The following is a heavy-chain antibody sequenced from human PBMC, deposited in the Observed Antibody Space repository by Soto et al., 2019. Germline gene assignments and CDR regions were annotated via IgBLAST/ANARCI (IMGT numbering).Heavy chain of an antibody. CDR1: GYTFTSYG. CDR2: MNPNSGNT. Sequence: ASVKVSCKASGYTFTSYGISWVRQATGQGLEWMGWMNPNSGNTGYAQKFQGRVTMTRNTSISTAYMELSSLRSEDTAVYYCARIYCSGGSCSKRAFDIWGQGTMVTVS. CDR3: ARIYCSGGSCSKRAFDI. J-gene: IGHJ3*02. V-gene: IGHV1-8*02. D-gene: IGHD2-15*01.